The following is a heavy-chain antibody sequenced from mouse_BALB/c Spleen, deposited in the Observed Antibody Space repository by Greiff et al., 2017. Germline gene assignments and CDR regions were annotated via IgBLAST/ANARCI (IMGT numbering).Heavy chain of an antibody. J-gene: IGHJ3*01. CDR2: IWAGGST. D-gene: IGHD1-1*01. V-gene: IGHV2-9*02. Sequence: VQRVESGPGLVAPSQSLSITCTVSGFSLTSYGVHWVRQPPGKGLEWLGVIWAGGSTNYNSALMSRLSISKDNSKSQVFLKMNSLQTDDTAMYYCARDRDYYGSTFAYWGQGTLVTVSA. CDR1: GFSLTSYG. CDR3: ARDRDYYGSTFAY.